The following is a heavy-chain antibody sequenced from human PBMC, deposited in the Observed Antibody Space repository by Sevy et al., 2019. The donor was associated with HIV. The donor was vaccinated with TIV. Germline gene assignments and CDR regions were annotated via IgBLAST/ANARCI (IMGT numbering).Heavy chain of an antibody. Sequence: GGSLRLSCAASGFTFSSYAMSWVRQAPGKGLEWVANINRDGTQKYYADSLKDRFTISRDNAENSLYLQMDSLRAADTALYYCARESSGPSVVDLWGQGTLVTVSS. J-gene: IGHJ5*02. CDR2: INRDGTQK. D-gene: IGHD3-22*01. V-gene: IGHV3-7*01. CDR3: ARESSGPSVVDL. CDR1: GFTFSSYA.